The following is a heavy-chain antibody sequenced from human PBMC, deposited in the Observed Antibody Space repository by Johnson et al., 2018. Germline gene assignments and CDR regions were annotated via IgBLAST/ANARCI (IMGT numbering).Heavy chain of an antibody. J-gene: IGHJ3*01. CDR2: ISTDGRST. V-gene: IGHV3-23*01. CDR3: AGLGPDAFAL. CDR1: GFTFSNYA. D-gene: IGHD3-16*01. Sequence: VQLQESGGGLMQPGGSLRLSCAASGFTFSNYAMSWVRQAPGKGLEWVSAISTDGRSTFYADSVKGRFTMTRDNSKNILYLHMNTLRTEDTVVYYCAGLGPDAFALWGLGTMVTVSS.